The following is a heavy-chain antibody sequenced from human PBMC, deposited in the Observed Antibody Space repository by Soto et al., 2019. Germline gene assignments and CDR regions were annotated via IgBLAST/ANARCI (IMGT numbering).Heavy chain of an antibody. CDR2: ISNSGRAI. D-gene: IGHD4-4*01. Sequence: EVQLVESGGGLVQAGGSLRLSCAGFGFTFSNYEMNWVRQAPGKGLEWVSYISNSGRAIYYAESVKGRFTISRDNAKNSLYLQMNSLRAEDTAVYYCARDPEIYSGKFDYGLDVWGQGTTVTVSS. CDR3: ARDPEIYSGKFDYGLDV. J-gene: IGHJ6*02. CDR1: GFTFSNYE. V-gene: IGHV3-48*03.